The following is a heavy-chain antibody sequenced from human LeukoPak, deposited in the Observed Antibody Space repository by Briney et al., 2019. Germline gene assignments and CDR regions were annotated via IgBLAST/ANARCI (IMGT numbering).Heavy chain of an antibody. CDR1: GFTFSDYY. J-gene: IGHJ4*02. Sequence: PGGSLRLSCAASGFTFSDYYMSWIRQAPGKGLEWISYISTSGSTIYYADSVKGRFTISRDNAKNSLYLQMNSLRAEDTAAYYCARVLLADGYKEMAVVGYFDYWGQGTLVTLSS. V-gene: IGHV3-11*04. CDR2: ISTSGSTI. CDR3: ARVLLADGYKEMAVVGYFDY. D-gene: IGHD5-24*01.